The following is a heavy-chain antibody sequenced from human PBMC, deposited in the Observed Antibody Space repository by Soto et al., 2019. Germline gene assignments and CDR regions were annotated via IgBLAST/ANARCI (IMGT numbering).Heavy chain of an antibody. V-gene: IGHV1-69*01. CDR1: GGTFSSYA. CDR2: IIPIFGTA. CDR3: ARRAGTGTSSFNWFDP. J-gene: IGHJ5*02. Sequence: QVQLVQSGAEVKKPGSSVKVSCKASGGTFSSYAISWVRQAPGQGLEWMGGIIPIFGTANYAQKFQGRVTITADESTSTDYMELSSLRSEDTAVYYCARRAGTGTSSFNWFDPWGQGTLVTVSS. D-gene: IGHD1-1*01.